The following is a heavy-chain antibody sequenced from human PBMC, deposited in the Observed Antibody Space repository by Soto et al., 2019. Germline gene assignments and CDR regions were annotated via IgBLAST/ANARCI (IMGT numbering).Heavy chain of an antibody. D-gene: IGHD3-10*01. CDR3: ARDMGTYYYGSGSYSSAFDI. CDR2: IYHSGST. V-gene: IGHV4-4*02. CDR1: SCSISSSNW. J-gene: IGHJ3*02. Sequence: PSETLSLTCAVSSCSISSSNWWSWVRQPPGKGLEWIGEIYHSGSTNYNPSLKSRVTISVDKSKNQSSLKLSSVTAADTAVYYCARDMGTYYYGSGSYSSAFDIWGQGTMVTVSS.